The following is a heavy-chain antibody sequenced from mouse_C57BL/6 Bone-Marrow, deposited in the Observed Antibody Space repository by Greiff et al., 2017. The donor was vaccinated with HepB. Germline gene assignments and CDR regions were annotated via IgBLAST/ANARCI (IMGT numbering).Heavy chain of an antibody. CDR1: GFTFSDYG. CDR2: ISSGSSTI. J-gene: IGHJ2*01. V-gene: IGHV5-17*01. D-gene: IGHD2-4*01. Sequence: EVQVVESGGGLVKPGGSLKLSCAASGFTFSDYGMHWVRQAPEKGLEWVAYISSGSSTIYYADTVKGRFTISRDNAKNTLFLQMTSLRSEDTAMYYCARDYDYDGYYFDYWGQGTTLTVSS. CDR3: ARDYDYDGYYFDY.